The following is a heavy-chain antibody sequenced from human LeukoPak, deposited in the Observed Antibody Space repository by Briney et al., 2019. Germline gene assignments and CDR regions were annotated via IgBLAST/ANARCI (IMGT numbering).Heavy chain of an antibody. Sequence: SVKVSCKASGYTFTSYGISWVRQAPGQGLEWMGGIIPIFGTANYAQKFQGRVTITADESTSTAYMELSSLRSEDTAVYYCAREVVDSYGYDYWGQGTLVTVSS. CDR2: IIPIFGTA. CDR1: GYTFTSYG. CDR3: AREVVDSYGYDY. J-gene: IGHJ4*02. D-gene: IGHD5-18*01. V-gene: IGHV1-69*13.